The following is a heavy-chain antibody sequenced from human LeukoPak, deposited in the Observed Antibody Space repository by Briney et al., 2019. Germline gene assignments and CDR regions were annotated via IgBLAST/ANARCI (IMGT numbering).Heavy chain of an antibody. CDR2: SSGHNGDT. CDR1: GYNFNNYG. CDR3: ARDFSAVAIDN. Sequence: GASVKVSCKASGYNFNNYGISWVRQAPGQRLEWLGWSSGHNGDTLYAQKMQGRVTLTTDTFTSTAYMELRSLRSDDTAIYFCARDFSAVAIDNWGQGTLIIVSS. J-gene: IGHJ4*02. D-gene: IGHD6-19*01. V-gene: IGHV1-18*01.